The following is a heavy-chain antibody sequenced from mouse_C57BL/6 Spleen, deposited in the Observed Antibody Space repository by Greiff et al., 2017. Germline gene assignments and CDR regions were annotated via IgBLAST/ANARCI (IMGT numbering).Heavy chain of an antibody. J-gene: IGHJ4*01. CDR1: GYTFTSYW. CDR3: ARGTTTAGAGYYAMDY. V-gene: IGHV1-53*01. Sequence: QVQLQQPGTELVKPGASVKLSCKASGYTFTSYWMHWVKQRPGQGLEWIGNINPSNGGTNYNEKFKSKATLTVDKSSSTAYMQLSSLTSEDSAVYYGARGTTTAGAGYYAMDYWGQGTSVTVSS. CDR2: INPSNGGT. D-gene: IGHD1-2*01.